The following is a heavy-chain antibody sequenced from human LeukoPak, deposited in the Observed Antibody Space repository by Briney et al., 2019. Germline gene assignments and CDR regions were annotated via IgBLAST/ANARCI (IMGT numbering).Heavy chain of an antibody. CDR1: GGSISSYY. V-gene: IGHV4-59*12. Sequence: SETLSLTCTVSGGSISSYYWSWIRQPPGKGLEWIGYIFYSGSTNYNPSLKSRVTISVDTSKNHFSLRLTSVTAADSAVYYCARGAPPDSWGQGTLVTVSS. CDR2: IFYSGST. CDR3: ARGAPPDS. J-gene: IGHJ4*02.